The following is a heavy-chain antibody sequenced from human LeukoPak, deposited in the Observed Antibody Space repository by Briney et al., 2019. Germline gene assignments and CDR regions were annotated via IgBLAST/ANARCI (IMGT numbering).Heavy chain of an antibody. J-gene: IGHJ5*02. CDR1: GGSFSGYY. Sequence: PSETLSLTCAVYGGSFSGYYWSWIRQPPGKGLEWIGEINHSGSTNYNPSLKSRVTISVDTCKNQFSLKLSSVTAADTAVYYCERGPRYYDFWSGYYTGNWFDPWGQGTLVTVSS. D-gene: IGHD3-3*01. CDR2: INHSGST. CDR3: ERGPRYYDFWSGYYTGNWFDP. V-gene: IGHV4-34*01.